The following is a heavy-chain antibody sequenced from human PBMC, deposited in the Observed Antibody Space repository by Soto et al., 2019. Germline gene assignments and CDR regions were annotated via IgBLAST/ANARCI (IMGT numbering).Heavy chain of an antibody. Sequence: QVQLQESGPGLVKPSETLSLTCTVSGGSISSYYWSWIRRPPGKGLEWIGYIYYSGSTNYNPSLKSRVTISVDTSKNQFSLKLSSVTAADTAVYYCARGESVKDFDYWGQGTLVTVSS. CDR1: GGSISSYY. J-gene: IGHJ4*02. D-gene: IGHD1-26*01. CDR3: ARGESVKDFDY. V-gene: IGHV4-59*01. CDR2: IYYSGST.